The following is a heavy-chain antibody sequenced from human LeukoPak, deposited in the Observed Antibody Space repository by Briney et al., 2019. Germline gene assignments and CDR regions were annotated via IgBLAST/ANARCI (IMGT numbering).Heavy chain of an antibody. V-gene: IGHV3-74*01. J-gene: IGHJ4*02. CDR3: ARDRSYSVDY. CDR1: GFTFSSYW. Sequence: HPGGSLRLSCAASGFTFSSYWMHWVRQAPGKGLVWVSRITGDGSRTSYADSVEGRFTISRDNAKNTLFLQINSLRAEDTAVYYCARDRSYSVDYWGQGTLVTVSS. D-gene: IGHD3-10*01. CDR2: ITGDGSRT.